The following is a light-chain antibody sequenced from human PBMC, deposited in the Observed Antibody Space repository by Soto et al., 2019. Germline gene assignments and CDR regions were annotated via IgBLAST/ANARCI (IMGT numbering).Light chain of an antibody. CDR2: EVN. J-gene: IGLJ1*01. V-gene: IGLV2-14*01. Sequence: VLTQPASVSRSPGQSITISCTGTSSDVGSYNYVSWYQHHPGKAPKLMIYEVNNRPSGVSNRFSGSKSGNTASLTISGVQAEDEADYYCSSYTDSSTVVFGTGTKVTVL. CDR3: SSYTDSSTVV. CDR1: SSDVGSYNY.